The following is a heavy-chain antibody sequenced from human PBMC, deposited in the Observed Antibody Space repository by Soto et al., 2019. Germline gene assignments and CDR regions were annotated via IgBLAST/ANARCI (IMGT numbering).Heavy chain of an antibody. CDR2: IYPGDSDT. D-gene: IGHD3-3*01. Sequence: GESLKITCNGSGYSFTSYWIGWVRQMPGKGLQWMGIIYPGDSDTRYSPSFQGQVTISADKSISTAYLQWSSLKASDTAMYYCARLSGLRFLEWLDEYGGPLNYWGQGTLVTVSS. CDR1: GYSFTSYW. V-gene: IGHV5-51*01. CDR3: ARLSGLRFLEWLDEYGGPLNY. J-gene: IGHJ4*02.